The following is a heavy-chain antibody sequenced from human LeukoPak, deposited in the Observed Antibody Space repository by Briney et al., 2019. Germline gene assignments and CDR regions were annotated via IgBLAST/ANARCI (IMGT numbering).Heavy chain of an antibody. CDR1: GYTFTSYY. Sequence: EASVKVSCKASGYTFTSYYMHWVRQAPGQGLEWMGIISPSGGSTSYAQKFQGRVTMTRDMSTSTLYMELSSLRAEDTAVYYCARDNSVEDTAWWFDPWGQGTLATVSS. V-gene: IGHV1-46*01. CDR3: ARDNSVEDTAWWFDP. CDR2: ISPSGGST. D-gene: IGHD4-23*01. J-gene: IGHJ5*02.